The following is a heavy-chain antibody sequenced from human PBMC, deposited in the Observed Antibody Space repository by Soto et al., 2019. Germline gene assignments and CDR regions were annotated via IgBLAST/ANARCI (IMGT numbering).Heavy chain of an antibody. D-gene: IGHD2-2*01. CDR1: GFTFSSYS. J-gene: IGHJ3*02. V-gene: IGHV3-21*01. CDR3: ARDKDIVVVPAAGGMLFDI. CDR2: ISSSSSYI. Sequence: GGSLRLSCAASGFTFSSYSMNWVRQAPGKGLEWVSSISSSSSYIYYADSVKGRFTISRDNAKNSLYLQMNSLRAEDTAVYYCARDKDIVVVPAAGGMLFDIWGQGTMVTVSS.